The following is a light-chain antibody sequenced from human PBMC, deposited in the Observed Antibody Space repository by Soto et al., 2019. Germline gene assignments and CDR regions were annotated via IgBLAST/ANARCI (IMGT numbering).Light chain of an antibody. V-gene: IGKV3-15*01. J-gene: IGKJ1*01. CDR2: SAS. CDR1: QSIISN. CDR3: QQYLTWPLGT. Sequence: EIVMTQSPGALSVSPGESATLSCRANQSIISNLAWYHQNPGQAPRLLIFSASTRATGVPARFSGSGSGTDFTLTISSLQSADCGVYYCQQYLTWPLGTFGQGTKVEI.